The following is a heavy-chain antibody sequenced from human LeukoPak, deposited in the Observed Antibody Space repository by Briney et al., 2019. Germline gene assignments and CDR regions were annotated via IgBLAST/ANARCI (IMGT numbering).Heavy chain of an antibody. Sequence: SVKVSCKASGGTFSSYAISWVRQAPGQGLEWMGGIIPIFGTANYAQKFQGRVTITTDESTSTAYMELSSLRSEDTAEYYCASVVVPAAMGEYYFDYWGQGTLVTVSS. CDR3: ASVVVPAAMGEYYFDY. D-gene: IGHD2-2*01. CDR1: GGTFSSYA. V-gene: IGHV1-69*05. CDR2: IIPIFGTA. J-gene: IGHJ4*02.